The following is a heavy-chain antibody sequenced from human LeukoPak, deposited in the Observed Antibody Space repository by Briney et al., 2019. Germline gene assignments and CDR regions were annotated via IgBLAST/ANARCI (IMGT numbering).Heavy chain of an antibody. D-gene: IGHD3-16*01. CDR1: GGTFSSYA. CDR2: IIPIFGTA. V-gene: IGHV1-69*13. J-gene: IGHJ3*02. Sequence: SVKVSCKASGGTFSSYAISWLRQAPAQGLEWMGGIIPIFGTANYAQKFQGRVTITADESSSTAYMELSSLRSEDTAVYYCARGDVSDAFDMWGQGTMVTVSS. CDR3: ARGDVSDAFDM.